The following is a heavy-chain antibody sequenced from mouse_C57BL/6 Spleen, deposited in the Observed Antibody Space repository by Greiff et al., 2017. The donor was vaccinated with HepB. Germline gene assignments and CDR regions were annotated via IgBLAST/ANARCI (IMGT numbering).Heavy chain of an antibody. CDR3: ATNWDY. CDR1: GYAFSSYW. D-gene: IGHD4-1*01. Sequence: QVQLQQSGAELVKPGASVKISCKASGYAFSSYWMNRVKQRPGKGLEWIGQIYPRDGDTNYNGKFKGKATLTADKSSSTAYMQRSSLTSEDSAVYFCATNWDYWGQGTTLTVSS. J-gene: IGHJ2*01. V-gene: IGHV1-80*01. CDR2: IYPRDGDT.